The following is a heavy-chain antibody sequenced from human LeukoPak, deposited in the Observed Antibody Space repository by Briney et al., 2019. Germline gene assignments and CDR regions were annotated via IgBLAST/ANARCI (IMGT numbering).Heavy chain of an antibody. CDR3: ASSTGYDSSGYYRGEFDY. V-gene: IGHV4-31*03. CDR1: GGSISSGGYY. D-gene: IGHD3-22*01. Sequence: SETLSLTCTVSGGSISSGGYYWSWIRQHPGKGLEWIGYIYYSGSTYYNPSLKSRVTISVGTSKNQFSLKLSSVTAADTAVYYCASSTGYDSSGYYRGEFDYWGQGTLVTVSS. CDR2: IYYSGST. J-gene: IGHJ4*02.